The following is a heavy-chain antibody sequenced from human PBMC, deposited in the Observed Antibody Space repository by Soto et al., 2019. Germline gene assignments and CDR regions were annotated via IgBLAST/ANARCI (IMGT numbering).Heavy chain of an antibody. Sequence: GEPLKSSFKASGYSFNTYWTGWLRQLPGKGLEWMGIIYPDDSDTRYSPSFQGQVTISADKSFTTVYLQWNSLKASDTAIYYCARPGYYDSSGFFNFDHWGQGTLITVSS. CDR2: IYPDDSDT. D-gene: IGHD3-22*01. V-gene: IGHV5-51*03. CDR1: GYSFNTYW. J-gene: IGHJ4*02. CDR3: ARPGYYDSSGFFNFDH.